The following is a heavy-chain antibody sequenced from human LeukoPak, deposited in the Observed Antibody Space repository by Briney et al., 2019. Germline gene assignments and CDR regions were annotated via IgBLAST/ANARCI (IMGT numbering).Heavy chain of an antibody. V-gene: IGHV3-30*03. CDR3: ASTRELHY. CDR1: GFTFSSYG. CDR2: ISYDGSNK. D-gene: IGHD2-21*01. Sequence: GGSLRLSCAASGFTFSSYGMHWVRQAPGKGLEWVAVISYDGSNKYYADSVKGRFTISRDNSKNTLYLQMNSLRAEDTAVYYCASTRELHYWGQGTLVTVSS. J-gene: IGHJ4*02.